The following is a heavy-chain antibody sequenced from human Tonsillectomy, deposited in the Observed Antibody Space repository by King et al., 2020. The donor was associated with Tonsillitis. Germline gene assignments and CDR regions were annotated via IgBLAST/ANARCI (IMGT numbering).Heavy chain of an antibody. J-gene: IGHJ4*02. D-gene: IGHD3-22*01. Sequence: VQLVESGTEVKKPGASVKVSCKASGYTFTSYDINWVRQATGQGLEWLGWMNPNSGNTGYAQQFQGRVAMTRDSSMHTAYIELHSLRSEDTAVYFCARRADQYDSSAYYYWGQGTLVTVSS. CDR3: ARRADQYDSSAYYY. V-gene: IGHV1-8*01. CDR1: GYTFTSYD. CDR2: MNPNSGNT.